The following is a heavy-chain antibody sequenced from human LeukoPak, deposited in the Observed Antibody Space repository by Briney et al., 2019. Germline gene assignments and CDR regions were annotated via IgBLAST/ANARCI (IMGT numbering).Heavy chain of an antibody. V-gene: IGHV4-34*01. J-gene: IGHJ4*02. CDR3: ARDCSGGSCYGGASF. D-gene: IGHD2-15*01. Sequence: SETLSLTCAVYGGSFSGYYWSWIRQPPGKGLEWIGEINHSGSTNYNPSLKSRVTISVDTSKNQFSLKLSSVTAADTAVYYCARDCSGGSCYGGASFWGQGTLVTVSS. CDR2: INHSGST. CDR1: GGSFSGYY.